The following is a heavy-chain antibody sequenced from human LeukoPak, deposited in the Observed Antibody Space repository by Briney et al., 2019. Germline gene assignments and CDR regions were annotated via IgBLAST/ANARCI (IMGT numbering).Heavy chain of an antibody. CDR1: GYTFTSYG. D-gene: IGHD2-8*01. Sequence: VKVSCKASGYTFTSYGISWVRQAPGQGLEWMGWISGYNGNTNYAQKLQGRVTLTTDPSTSTAYMELRSLRSDDTAVYYCAREGEVYDYFDYWGQGTLVTVSS. CDR2: ISGYNGNT. CDR3: AREGEVYDYFDY. V-gene: IGHV1-18*01. J-gene: IGHJ4*02.